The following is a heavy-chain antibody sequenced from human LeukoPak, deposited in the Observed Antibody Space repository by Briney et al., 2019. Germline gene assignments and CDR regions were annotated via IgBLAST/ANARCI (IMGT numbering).Heavy chain of an antibody. CDR2: FSGSGGST. CDR3: ARAGYYYYMDV. CDR1: GFTCSSYA. Sequence: GGSLRLSCAASGFTCSSYAMSWVRQAPGKGLECISGFSGSGGSTYYADSVKGRFTISRDNSKNTLYLQMNSLRAEDTAVYYCARAGYYYYMDVWGKGTTVTVSS. J-gene: IGHJ6*03. V-gene: IGHV3-23*01.